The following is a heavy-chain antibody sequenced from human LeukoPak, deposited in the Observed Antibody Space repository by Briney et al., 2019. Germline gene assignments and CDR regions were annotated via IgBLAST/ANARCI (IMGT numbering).Heavy chain of an antibody. CDR3: TTGMITFGGVIVST. CDR2: IKSKTDGGTA. J-gene: IGHJ5*02. Sequence: GGSLRLSCAASGFTFSNAWMSWVRQAPGKGLEWVGRIKSKTDGGTADYAAPVKGRFTISRDDSKNTLYLQMNSLKTEDTAVYYCTTGMITFGGVIVSTWGQGTLVTVSS. D-gene: IGHD3-16*02. CDR1: GFTFSNAW. V-gene: IGHV3-15*01.